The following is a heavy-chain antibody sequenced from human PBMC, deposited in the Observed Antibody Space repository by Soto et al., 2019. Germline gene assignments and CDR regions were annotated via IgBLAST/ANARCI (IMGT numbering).Heavy chain of an antibody. D-gene: IGHD3-3*01. V-gene: IGHV1-2*04. CDR2: INPNSGGT. CDR3: ARDYLFLEWLPKASYYYGMDV. J-gene: IGHJ6*02. Sequence: AAVKVSCKASGYTFTGYYMHWVRQAPGQGLEWMGWINPNSGGTNYAQKFQGWVTMTRDTSISTAYMELSRLRPDDTAVYYCARDYLFLEWLPKASYYYGMDVWGQGTTVTVSS. CDR1: GYTFTGYY.